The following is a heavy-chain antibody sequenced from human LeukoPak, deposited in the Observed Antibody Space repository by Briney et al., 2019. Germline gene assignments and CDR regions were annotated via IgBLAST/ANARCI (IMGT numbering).Heavy chain of an antibody. CDR3: ARVPRELGGY. D-gene: IGHD3-16*01. V-gene: IGHV1-8*01. CDR2: MNPNSGIT. CDR1: GYTFTNYD. J-gene: IGHJ4*02. Sequence: ASVKVSCKASGYTFTNYDINWVRQATGQGLEWMGYMNPNSGITTYAQKFQGRVTMTRNTSISTAYMELSSLRSEDTAVYYGARVPRELGGYWGQGTLVTVSS.